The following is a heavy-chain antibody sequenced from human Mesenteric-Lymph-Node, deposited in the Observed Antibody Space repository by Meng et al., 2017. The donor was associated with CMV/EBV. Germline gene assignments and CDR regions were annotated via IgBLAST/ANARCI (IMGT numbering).Heavy chain of an antibody. J-gene: IGHJ4*02. CDR3: ARAQGVAVTDY. CDR2: IYDSGRN. D-gene: IGHD6-19*01. V-gene: IGHV4-59*01. CDR1: GGSISSYY. Sequence: SETLSLTCTVSGGSISSYYWSWIRQPPGKGLEWIGYIYDSGRNNYNPSLKSRVTMSLDTSKNQFSLKLTSVTAADTAVYYCARAQGVAVTDYWGQGTLVTVSS.